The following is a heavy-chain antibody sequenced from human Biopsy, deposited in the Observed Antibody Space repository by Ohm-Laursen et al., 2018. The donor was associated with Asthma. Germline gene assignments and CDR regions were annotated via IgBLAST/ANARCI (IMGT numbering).Heavy chain of an antibody. J-gene: IGHJ5*02. V-gene: IGHV4-31*03. CDR1: GGSINIGDYY. D-gene: IGHD4-17*01. CDR2: IYYSGST. Sequence: SQTLSLTCTVSGGSINIGDYYWSWIRQHPVKGLEWIGHIYYSGSTYYNPSLKSRVSISLDTSKNQFSLSLTSLTAADTAVYYCARTTYGHDGFDPWGQGTLVTVSS. CDR3: ARTTYGHDGFDP.